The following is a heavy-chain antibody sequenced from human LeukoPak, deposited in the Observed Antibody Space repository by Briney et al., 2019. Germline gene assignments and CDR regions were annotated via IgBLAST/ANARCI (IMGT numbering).Heavy chain of an antibody. CDR2: IVVGSGNT. CDR1: GFTFTSSA. CDR3: AAVVIGGDYYGSGKRRFDP. J-gene: IGHJ5*02. V-gene: IGHV1-58*02. Sequence: SVKVSCKASGFTFTSSAMQWVRQARGQRLERIGWIVVGSGNTNYAQKFQERVTITRDMSTSTAYMELSSLRSEDTAVYYCAAVVIGGDYYGSGKRRFDPWGQGTLVTVSS. D-gene: IGHD3-10*01.